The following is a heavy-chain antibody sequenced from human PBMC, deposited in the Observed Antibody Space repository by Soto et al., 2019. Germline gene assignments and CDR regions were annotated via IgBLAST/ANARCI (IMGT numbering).Heavy chain of an antibody. D-gene: IGHD6-13*01. J-gene: IGHJ4*02. Sequence: EVYLVESGGGLVQPGGSLRLSCLVSGFTFSDYDMHWVRQEAGKPLEWVGAIGTTGDTYSPDSMEGRFTISRENVKNSLYLHISSLRAGDTAVYFCARARSGWYAAMDFWGRGTLVTVS. V-gene: IGHV3-13*01. CDR2: IGTTGDT. CDR1: GFTFSDYD. CDR3: ARARSGWYAAMDF.